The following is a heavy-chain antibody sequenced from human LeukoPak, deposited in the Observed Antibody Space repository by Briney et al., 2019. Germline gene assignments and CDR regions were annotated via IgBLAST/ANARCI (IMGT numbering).Heavy chain of an antibody. CDR3: ARDGWFGELGLWFDP. V-gene: IGHV1-46*03. CDR1: GYTFTSYY. Sequence: ASVKVSCKASGYTFTSYYMHWVRQAPGQGLEWMGIINPSGGSTSYAQKFQGRVTMTRGTSTSTVYMELSSLRSEDTAVYYCARDGWFGELGLWFDPWGQGTLVTVSS. CDR2: INPSGGST. D-gene: IGHD3-10*01. J-gene: IGHJ5*02.